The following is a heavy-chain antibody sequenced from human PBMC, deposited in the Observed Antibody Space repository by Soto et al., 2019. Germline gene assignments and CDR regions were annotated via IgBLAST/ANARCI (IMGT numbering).Heavy chain of an antibody. CDR2: ISGSGGNT. CDR3: AKVPRYCSGGNCYAGYFQH. V-gene: IGHV3-23*01. D-gene: IGHD2-15*01. Sequence: EVQLLESGGGLVQPGGSLRLSCAASGFTFSSYAMSWVRQAPGKGLEWVSAISGSGGNTYYTDSVTGRFTISRDNSQNTLSLQGNSLRAEDTAVYYCAKVPRYCSGGNCYAGYFQHWGQGTLVTVSS. J-gene: IGHJ1*01. CDR1: GFTFSSYA.